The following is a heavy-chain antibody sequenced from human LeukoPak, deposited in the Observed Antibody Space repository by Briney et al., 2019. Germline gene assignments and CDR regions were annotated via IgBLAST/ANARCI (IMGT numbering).Heavy chain of an antibody. CDR3: ARERSEGSRVSPMDV. D-gene: IGHD5-18*01. V-gene: IGHV3-21*01. CDR2: ISSSSSYI. CDR1: GFTFSSYS. Sequence: GGSLRLSCAASGFTFSSYSMNWVRQAPGKGLEWGSSISSSSSYIYYADSVKGRFTISRDNAKNSLYLQMNSLRAEDTAVYYCARERSEGSRVSPMDVWGKGTTVTVSS. J-gene: IGHJ6*03.